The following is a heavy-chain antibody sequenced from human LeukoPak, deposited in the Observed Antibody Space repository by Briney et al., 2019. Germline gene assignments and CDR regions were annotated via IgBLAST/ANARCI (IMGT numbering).Heavy chain of an antibody. D-gene: IGHD2-2*02. CDR1: GDSINSLDL. V-gene: IGHV4-4*02. Sequence: SETLSLTCTVSGDSINSLDLWSWVSQPPGKGLEWIGEMYLSGTTHSNPSVKSRVTISIDKSKSQFFLNLSSVSAADTAVYYCARESIVVVPAAIPQVPEYFQHWGQGTLVTVSS. CDR2: MYLSGTT. J-gene: IGHJ1*01. CDR3: ARESIVVVPAAIPQVPEYFQH.